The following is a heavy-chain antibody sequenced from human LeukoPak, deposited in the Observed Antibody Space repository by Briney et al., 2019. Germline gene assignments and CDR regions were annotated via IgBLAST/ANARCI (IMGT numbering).Heavy chain of an antibody. CDR3: ARDTDQLWWP. CDR1: GFTFSSYS. J-gene: IGHJ3*01. Sequence: PGGSLRLSCAASGFTFSSYSMNWVRQAPGKGLEWVSYISSSSSTIYYADSVKGRFTISRDNAKNSLYLQMNSLRAEDTAVYYCARDTDQLWWPWGQGTMVTVSS. D-gene: IGHD2-21*01. V-gene: IGHV3-48*01. CDR2: ISSSSSTI.